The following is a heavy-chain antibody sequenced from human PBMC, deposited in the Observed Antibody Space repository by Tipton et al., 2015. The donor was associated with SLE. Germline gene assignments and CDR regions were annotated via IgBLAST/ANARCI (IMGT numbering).Heavy chain of an antibody. CDR1: GGSFSGYS. D-gene: IGHD6-13*01. Sequence: TLSLTCAVYGGSFSGYSWSWIRQPPGKGLGWIGEINHSGSTNYNPSLKSRVTISLDTSKNQFSLKLTSVTTADTAVYHCARDISGYSSSWFYYYSAMDVWGQGTTVTVSS. CDR3: ARDISGYSSSWFYYYSAMDV. J-gene: IGHJ6*02. CDR2: INHSGST. V-gene: IGHV4-34*01.